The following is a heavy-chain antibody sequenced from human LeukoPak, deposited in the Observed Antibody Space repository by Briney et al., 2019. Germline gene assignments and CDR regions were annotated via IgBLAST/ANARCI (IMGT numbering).Heavy chain of an antibody. D-gene: IGHD3-3*01. CDR1: GGTFSSYA. CDR3: ARAVGDLEWFPFDY. Sequence: ASVKVSCKASGGTFSSYAISWVRQATGQGLEWMGGIIPIFGTANYAQKFQGRVTITADESTSTAYMELSSLRSEDTAVYYCARAVGDLEWFPFDYWGQGTLVTVSS. J-gene: IGHJ4*02. V-gene: IGHV1-69*13. CDR2: IIPIFGTA.